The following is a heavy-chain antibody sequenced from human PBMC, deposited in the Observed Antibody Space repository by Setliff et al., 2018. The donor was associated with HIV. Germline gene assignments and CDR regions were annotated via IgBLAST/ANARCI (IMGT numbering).Heavy chain of an antibody. J-gene: IGHJ4*02. V-gene: IGHV1-69*05. CDR2: IIPIFGTA. CDR1: GYTFTTYG. CDR3: AKGDARGGYHYFAY. Sequence: SVKVSCKPSGYTFTTYGLSWVRQAPGQGLEWMGGIIPIFGTANYAQKFQGRVTMTRDTSTNTVYMELSSLRSEDTAVYYCAKGDARGGYHYFAYWGQGTLVTVSS. D-gene: IGHD2-15*01.